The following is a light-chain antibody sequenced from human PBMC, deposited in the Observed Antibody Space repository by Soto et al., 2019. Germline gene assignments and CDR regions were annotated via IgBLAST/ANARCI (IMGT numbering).Light chain of an antibody. CDR3: QQYNNWPPWT. Sequence: EIVMTQSPATLSVSPGERATLSCRASQSVSSNLAWYQQKPGQAPRLLIYGASTRATGIPARLSGSGSGTEFTLNISSLQSEDCAVYYCQQYNNWPPWTFGQGTKVEIK. CDR1: QSVSSN. CDR2: GAS. V-gene: IGKV3-15*01. J-gene: IGKJ1*01.